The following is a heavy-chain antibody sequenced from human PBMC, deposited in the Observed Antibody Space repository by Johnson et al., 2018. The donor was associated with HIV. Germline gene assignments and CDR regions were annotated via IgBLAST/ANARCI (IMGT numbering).Heavy chain of an antibody. CDR2: IKQDGSEK. Sequence: VQLVESGGGLVQPGGSLRLSCAASGFTFTSYWMTWVRQAPGKGLEWVANIKQDGSEKYYVDSVKGRFTISRDNAKNSVYLQMNSLRAEDTAVYYCAKGSSSWPNDAFDIWGQGTMVSVSS. D-gene: IGHD6-13*01. CDR1: GFTFTSYW. CDR3: AKGSSSWPNDAFDI. V-gene: IGHV3-7*05. J-gene: IGHJ3*02.